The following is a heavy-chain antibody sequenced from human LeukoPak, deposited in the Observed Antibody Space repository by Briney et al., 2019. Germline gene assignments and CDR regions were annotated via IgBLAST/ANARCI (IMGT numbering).Heavy chain of an antibody. Sequence: GGSLRLSCAATGLTFTSYAMSWVRQAPGKGLEWVSAISASGGSTYHADSVKGRFTISRDNSKNTLYLQMNSLRAEDTAVYYCAKDTTATREAPDYWGQGTLVTVSS. J-gene: IGHJ4*02. CDR3: AKDTTATREAPDY. V-gene: IGHV3-23*01. CDR2: ISASGGST. D-gene: IGHD4-17*01. CDR1: GLTFTSYA.